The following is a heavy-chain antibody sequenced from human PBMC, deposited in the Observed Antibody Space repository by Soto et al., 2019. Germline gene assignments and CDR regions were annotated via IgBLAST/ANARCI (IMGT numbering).Heavy chain of an antibody. J-gene: IGHJ4*02. D-gene: IGHD3-16*01. V-gene: IGHV4-59*01. CDR1: GGSISSSY. CDR3: ARGLRYFDR. Sequence: QVQLQESGPGLVKPSETLSLTCNVSGGSISSSYWSWIRQPPGKGLEWIGYIYYSGSTNYNPSLESLVTMAVDTSKNQFSLTLSSVTDADTAVYDFARGLRYFDRWGQGTLVTVSS. CDR2: IYYSGST.